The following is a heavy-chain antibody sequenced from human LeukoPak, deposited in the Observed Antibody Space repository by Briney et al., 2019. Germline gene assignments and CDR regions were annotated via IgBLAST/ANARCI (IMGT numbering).Heavy chain of an antibody. CDR1: GGSISSSSYY. CDR2: IYYSGST. J-gene: IGHJ6*03. Sequence: SETLSLTCTVSGGSISSSSYYWGWIRQPPGKGLEWIGSIYYSGSTYYNPSLKSRVTISVDTSKNQFSLKLSSVTAADTVVYYCARARGDYYYYYMDVWGKGTTVTVSS. CDR3: ARARGDYYYYYMDV. V-gene: IGHV4-39*07.